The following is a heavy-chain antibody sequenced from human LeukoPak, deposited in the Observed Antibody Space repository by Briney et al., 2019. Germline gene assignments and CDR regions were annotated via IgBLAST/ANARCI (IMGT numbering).Heavy chain of an antibody. D-gene: IGHD5-18*01. CDR1: GFTFSSYE. Sequence: GGSLRLSCAASGFTFSSYEMNWVRHAPGKGLEWVSYISNCGSTIYYADSVKGRFTISSDNAKNSLYLQMNSLRAEDTAVYYCAREYSYGRPTRDYYYYGMDVWGQGTTVTVSS. J-gene: IGHJ6*02. CDR3: AREYSYGRPTRDYYYYGMDV. CDR2: ISNCGSTI. V-gene: IGHV3-48*03.